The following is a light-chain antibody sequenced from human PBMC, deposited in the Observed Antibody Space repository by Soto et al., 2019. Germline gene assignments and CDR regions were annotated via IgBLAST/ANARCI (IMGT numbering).Light chain of an antibody. Sequence: DIQMTQSPSTLSASVGYRVTITCRASQSIHRWLAWYQQRPGKAPKLLMYEASSFESEVPSRFSGSGSGTEFTLTISSLQPDDFATYYCQQYSSFPQTFGQGTKVEIK. V-gene: IGKV1-5*03. J-gene: IGKJ1*01. CDR1: QSIHRW. CDR2: EAS. CDR3: QQYSSFPQT.